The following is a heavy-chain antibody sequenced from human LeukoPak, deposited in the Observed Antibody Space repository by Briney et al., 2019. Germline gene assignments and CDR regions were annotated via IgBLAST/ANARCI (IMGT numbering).Heavy chain of an antibody. V-gene: IGHV1-46*01. CDR1: GYTFTSYY. CDR2: INPSGGST. Sequence: ASVKVSCKASGYTFTSYYMHWVRQAPGQGLEWMGIINPSGGSTSYAQKFQGRVTMTRDTSTSTVYMELSSLRSEDTAVYYCARDFTTYYDFWSGYSGHNWFAPWGQGTLVTVSS. CDR3: ARDFTTYYDFWSGYSGHNWFAP. D-gene: IGHD3-3*01. J-gene: IGHJ5*02.